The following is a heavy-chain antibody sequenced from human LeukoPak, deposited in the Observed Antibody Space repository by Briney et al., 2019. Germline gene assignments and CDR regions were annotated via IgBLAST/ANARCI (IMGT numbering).Heavy chain of an antibody. CDR2: IDPSDSYT. D-gene: IGHD6-19*01. CDR3: ARHGSIAVAGTGFDY. J-gene: IGHJ4*02. Sequence: GESLKISCKGSGYSLTSYWISWVRQMPGKGLEWMGRIDPSDSYTDYSPSFQGNVTISADKSISTAYLQWSSLKASDTAMYYCARHGSIAVAGTGFDYWGQGTLVTVSS. V-gene: IGHV5-10-1*01. CDR1: GYSLTSYW.